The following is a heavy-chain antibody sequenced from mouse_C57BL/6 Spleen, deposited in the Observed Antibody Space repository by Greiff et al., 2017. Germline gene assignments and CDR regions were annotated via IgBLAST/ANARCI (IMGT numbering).Heavy chain of an antibody. CDR1: GYTFTSYW. D-gene: IGHD2-1*01. V-gene: IGHV1-64*01. Sequence: QVQLQQPGAELVKPGASVKLSCKASGYTFTSYWMHWVKQRPGQGLEWIGMIHPNSGSTNYNEKFKGKATLTVDKSSSTAYMQLSSLTSEDFAVYYCARSDYGNYFDYWGQGTTLTVSS. CDR3: ARSDYGNYFDY. CDR2: IHPNSGST. J-gene: IGHJ2*01.